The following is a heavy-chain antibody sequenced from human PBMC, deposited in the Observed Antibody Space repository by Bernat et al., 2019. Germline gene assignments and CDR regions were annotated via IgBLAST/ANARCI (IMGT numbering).Heavy chain of an antibody. V-gene: IGHV3-23*01. Sequence: EVQLLESGGGLVQPGGSLRLSCAASGFTFDSYAMNWVRQAPGKGLEWVSAISGSGGRTNYADSVKGRFSISRDNSKNTLNLQMNSLRGEDTAVYYCAKGVTRDGYNYYYGLDVWGQGTTVTVSS. CDR3: AKGVTRDGYNYYYGLDV. D-gene: IGHD5-24*01. CDR1: GFTFDSYA. CDR2: ISGSGGRT. J-gene: IGHJ6*02.